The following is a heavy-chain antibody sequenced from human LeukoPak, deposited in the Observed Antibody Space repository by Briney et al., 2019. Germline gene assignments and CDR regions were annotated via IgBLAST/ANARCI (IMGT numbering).Heavy chain of an antibody. J-gene: IGHJ4*02. CDR2: ISYDGSNK. D-gene: IGHD4-17*01. CDR1: GFTFSGYG. Sequence: PGGSLRLSCAASGFTFSGYGMHWVRQAPGKGLEWVAVISYDGSNKYYADSVKGRFTISRDNSKNTLYLQMNSLRAEDTAVYYCAKDPSYGDYVGYFDYWGQATLVTVSS. V-gene: IGHV3-30*18. CDR3: AKDPSYGDYVGYFDY.